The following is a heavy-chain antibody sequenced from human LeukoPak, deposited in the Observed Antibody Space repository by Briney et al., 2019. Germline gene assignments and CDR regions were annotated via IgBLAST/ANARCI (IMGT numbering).Heavy chain of an antibody. CDR2: IYYSGST. CDR1: GGSISSYY. Sequence: SETLSLTCTVSGGSISSYYWSWIRQPPGKGLEWIGYIYYSGSTNYNPSLKSRVTISVDTSKNQFSLKLNSVTAADTAVYYCASSTSSSWYYFDYWGQGTLVTVSS. CDR3: ASSTSSSWYYFDY. V-gene: IGHV4-59*08. J-gene: IGHJ4*02. D-gene: IGHD6-13*01.